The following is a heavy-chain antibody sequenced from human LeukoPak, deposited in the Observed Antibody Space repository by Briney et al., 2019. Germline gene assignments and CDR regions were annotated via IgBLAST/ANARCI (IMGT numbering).Heavy chain of an antibody. CDR3: ARGGGDHFLGWFDP. CDR1: GFTFSTYW. J-gene: IGHJ5*02. V-gene: IGHV3-74*01. Sequence: GSLRLSCAASGFTFSTYWMHWVRQAPGKGLVWVSRINSDGSSTNYADSVRGRFTISRDNAKNTLYLQMNSLRADDTAVYYCARGGGDHFLGWFDPWGQGTLVSVSS. CDR2: INSDGSST. D-gene: IGHD2/OR15-2a*01.